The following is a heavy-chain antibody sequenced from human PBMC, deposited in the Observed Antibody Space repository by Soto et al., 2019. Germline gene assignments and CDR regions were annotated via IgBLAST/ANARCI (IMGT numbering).Heavy chain of an antibody. CDR1: GFTFSSYG. V-gene: IGHV3-33*01. CDR3: ARDDTNYGMDV. J-gene: IGHJ6*01. D-gene: IGHD5-18*01. Sequence: QVQLVESGGGVVQPGRSLRLSCAASGFTFSSYGMHWVRQAPGKGLEWVAVICYDGSNKYDAYSVKGRFTISRDNSKNPLYVQMNSLRAADTAVYYCARDDTNYGMDVWGQGTTVTFSS. CDR2: ICYDGSNK.